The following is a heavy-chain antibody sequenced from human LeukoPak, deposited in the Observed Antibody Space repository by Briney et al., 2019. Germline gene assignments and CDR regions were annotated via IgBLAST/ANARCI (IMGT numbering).Heavy chain of an antibody. CDR1: GDSVSSINGA. Sequence: SQTLSLTCAISGDSVSSINGAWNWIRQSPSRGLEWLGRTYYRSKWYNDYVESMKGRITISPDTSKNQFSLHLNSVTPEDTAVYYCARDLGNTGWYTFDYWGQEPWSPSPQ. J-gene: IGHJ4*01. CDR2: TYYRSKWYN. D-gene: IGHD6-19*01. CDR3: ARDLGNTGWYTFDY. V-gene: IGHV6-1*01.